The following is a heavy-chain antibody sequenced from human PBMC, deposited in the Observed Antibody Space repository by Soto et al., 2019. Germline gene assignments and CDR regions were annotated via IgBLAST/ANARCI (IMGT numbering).Heavy chain of an antibody. CDR3: ARGILRPNHYMDV. Sequence: QVQLQESGPGLVKPSQTLSLTCIGSGDSISRGGYFWTWIRQHPGKGLEWIGYIYDSGSAFYNPSLKSRVTMSVDTSKNQFSLNLRSVTAADTAVFYCARGILRPNHYMDVWGKGTAVAVSS. J-gene: IGHJ6*03. D-gene: IGHD1-26*01. CDR1: GDSISRGGYF. CDR2: IYDSGSA. V-gene: IGHV4-31*03.